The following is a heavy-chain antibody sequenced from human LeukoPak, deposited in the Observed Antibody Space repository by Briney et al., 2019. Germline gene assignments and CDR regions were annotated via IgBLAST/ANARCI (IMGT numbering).Heavy chain of an antibody. CDR1: GDSISSSSYY. D-gene: IGHD2-15*01. V-gene: IGHV4-39*07. J-gene: IGHJ5*02. CDR2: ISYSGRT. CDR3: ARDRTVVVVVAATQAHWFDP. Sequence: SQTLSLTCTVSGDSISSSSYYWGWLRQPPGKGLAWLGSISYSGRTSSNPSLQRRVTIPVDTPKKHCSLKLSSVTAEDTAVYYCARDRTVVVVVAATQAHWFDPWGQGTLVTVSS.